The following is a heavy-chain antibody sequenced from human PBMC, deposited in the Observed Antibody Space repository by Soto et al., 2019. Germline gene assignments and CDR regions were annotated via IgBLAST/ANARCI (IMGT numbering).Heavy chain of an antibody. CDR2: ISVYNGNT. CDR3: ARVPAEYDDSLDV. CDR1: GYSFTTYT. D-gene: IGHD6-25*01. J-gene: IGHJ6*02. V-gene: IGHV1-18*04. Sequence: QVQLVQSGGEVKKPGASVKVSCKASGYSFTTYTITWLRQAPGQGLEWMGWISVYNGNTNYPRTLKGRVTMTTDIATSTVSMELRSLRSDDTAVYYCARVPAEYDDSLDVWGQGTAVTVSS.